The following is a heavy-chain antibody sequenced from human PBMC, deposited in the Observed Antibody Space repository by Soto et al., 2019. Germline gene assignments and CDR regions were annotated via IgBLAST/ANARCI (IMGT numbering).Heavy chain of an antibody. V-gene: IGHV1-46*01. CDR3: ARTAVRYYYDSSGPSDRFDP. CDR1: GYTFTSYY. D-gene: IGHD3-22*01. CDR2: INPSGGST. J-gene: IGHJ5*02. Sequence: WASVKVSCKASGYTFTSYYMHWVRQAPGQGLEWMGIINPSGGSTSYAQKFQGRVTMTRDTSTSTVYMELSSLRSEDTAVYYCARTAVRYYYDSSGPSDRFDPWGQGTLVTVSS.